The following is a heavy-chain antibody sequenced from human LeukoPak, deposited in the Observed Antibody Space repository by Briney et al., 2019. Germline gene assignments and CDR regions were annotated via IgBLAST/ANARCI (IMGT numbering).Heavy chain of an antibody. CDR1: GFTFTTYW. V-gene: IGHV3-7*01. D-gene: IGHD6-19*01. CDR3: ARAGGWYPGDY. J-gene: IGHJ4*02. CDR2: IKPDGNER. Sequence: GGSLRLSCAASGFTFTTYWMTWVRQAPGKGLEWVGNIKPDGNERYYVDSVKGRFTISRDNAKNSLYLQVNSLRVDDTAVYYCARAGGWYPGDYWGQGTLVTVSS.